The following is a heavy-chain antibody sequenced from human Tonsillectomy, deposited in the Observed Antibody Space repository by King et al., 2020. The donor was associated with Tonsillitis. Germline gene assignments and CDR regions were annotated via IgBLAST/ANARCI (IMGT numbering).Heavy chain of an antibody. J-gene: IGHJ6*03. CDR3: TKNRESCPTGVCFYYYYMDV. Sequence: VQLVESGGGLVQPGGSLKLSCAASGFTFSGSAMHWVRQASGKGLEWVGRIRSKGDSYATAYAASVKGRFTISRDDSNNTGYLQMNSLKTEETAVYYCTKNRESCPTGVCFYYYYMDVWGKGTTVTVSS. V-gene: IGHV3-73*01. CDR2: IRSKGDSYAT. D-gene: IGHD2-8*01. CDR1: GFTFSGSA.